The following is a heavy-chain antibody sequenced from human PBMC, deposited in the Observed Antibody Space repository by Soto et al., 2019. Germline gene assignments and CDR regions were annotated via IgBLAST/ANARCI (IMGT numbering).Heavy chain of an antibody. CDR1: GYTFTSYD. Sequence: ASGKVSCKASGYTFTSYDINWVRQATGQGLEWMGWMNPNSGNTGYAQKFQGRVTMTRNTSISTAYMELSSLRSEDTAVYYCARGHPYDFWSGYYTNYYYYGMDVWGQGTTVTVSS. CDR3: ARGHPYDFWSGYYTNYYYYGMDV. V-gene: IGHV1-8*01. J-gene: IGHJ6*02. CDR2: MNPNSGNT. D-gene: IGHD3-3*01.